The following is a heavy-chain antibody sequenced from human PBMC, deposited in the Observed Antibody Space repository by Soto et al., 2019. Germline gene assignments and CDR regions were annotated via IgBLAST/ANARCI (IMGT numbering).Heavy chain of an antibody. Sequence: SLTCTVSGGSISSGDYYWSWIRQPPGKGLEWIGYIYYSGSTYYNPSLKSRVTISVDTSKNQFSLKLSSVTAADTAVYYCARDSGSGYDSSRRYFDYWGHGTLVTVSS. CDR2: IYYSGST. V-gene: IGHV4-30-4*01. D-gene: IGHD3-22*01. CDR1: GGSISSGDYY. CDR3: ARDSGSGYDSSRRYFDY. J-gene: IGHJ4*01.